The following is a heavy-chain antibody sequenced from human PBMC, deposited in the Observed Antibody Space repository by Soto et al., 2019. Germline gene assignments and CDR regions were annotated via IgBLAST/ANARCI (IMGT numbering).Heavy chain of an antibody. CDR2: INHSGST. CDR3: ARFAGYKLRREYYFDY. CDR1: GGSFSGYY. J-gene: IGHJ4*02. Sequence: PSETLSLTCAVYGGSFSGYYWSWIRQPPGKGLEWIGEINHSGSTNYNPSLKSRVTISVDTSKNQFSLKLSSVTAADTAVYYCARFAGYKLRREYYFDYWGQGTLVTVSS. D-gene: IGHD2-15*01. V-gene: IGHV4-34*01.